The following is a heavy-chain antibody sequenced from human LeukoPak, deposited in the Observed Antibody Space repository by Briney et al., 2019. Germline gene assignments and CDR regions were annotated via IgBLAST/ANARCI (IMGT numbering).Heavy chain of an antibody. D-gene: IGHD6-13*01. Sequence: GGSLRLSCAASGFTFSSYGMHWVRQAPGKGLEWVAFVRYDETTKFYADSVKGRFTISRDNDKNLVHLQMNSLRAEDTAVYYCARGGGMRSWYDFDYWGQGTLVTVSS. V-gene: IGHV3-30*02. CDR1: GFTFSSYG. CDR2: VRYDETTK. CDR3: ARGGGMRSWYDFDY. J-gene: IGHJ4*02.